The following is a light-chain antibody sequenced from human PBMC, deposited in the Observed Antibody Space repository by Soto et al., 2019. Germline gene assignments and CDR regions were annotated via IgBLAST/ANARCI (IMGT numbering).Light chain of an antibody. CDR2: VAS. CDR3: QQSYGTPIT. CDR1: QSISRY. V-gene: IGKV1-39*01. Sequence: IQMTHSPSSISGSVGDRVTITCRASQSISRYLNWYQQKPGKAPNLLIYVASSLQSEVPSRFSGSGSGTDFTLTITSLQPEDFATYYCQQSYGTPITFGQGTRLENK. J-gene: IGKJ5*01.